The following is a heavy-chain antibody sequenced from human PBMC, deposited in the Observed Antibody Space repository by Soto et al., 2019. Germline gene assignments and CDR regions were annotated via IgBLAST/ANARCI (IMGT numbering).Heavy chain of an antibody. J-gene: IGHJ2*01. V-gene: IGHV3-23*01. D-gene: IGHD2-2*02. Sequence: EERLSESGGGLIQPGGSLRLSCAASGFSFSHYALSWVRQAPGKGLEWVSESSSDGGSTSYPDSVRGRFIISRDISKETLYLQMNTVRLEDTAVYCCARERTVSSIPQRYFDLWGRGTLVTVSS. CDR3: ARERTVSSIPQRYFDL. CDR2: SSSDGGST. CDR1: GFSFSHYA.